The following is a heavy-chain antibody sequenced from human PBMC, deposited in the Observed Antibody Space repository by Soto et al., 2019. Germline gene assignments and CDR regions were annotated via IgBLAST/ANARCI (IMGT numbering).Heavy chain of an antibody. CDR2: IIPIFGTA. V-gene: IGHV1-69*13. CDR3: AGTGYCSGGSCYTNWFDP. D-gene: IGHD2-15*01. CDR1: GGTFSSYA. Sequence: VKVSCKASGGTFSSYAISWVRQAPGQGLEWMGGIIPIFGTANYAQKFQGRVTITADESTSTAYMELSSLRSEDTAVYYCAGTGYCSGGSCYTNWFDPWGQGTLVTVSS. J-gene: IGHJ5*02.